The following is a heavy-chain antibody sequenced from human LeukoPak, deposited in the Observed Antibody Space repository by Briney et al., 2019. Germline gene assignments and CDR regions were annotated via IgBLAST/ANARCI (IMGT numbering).Heavy chain of an antibody. CDR2: ISSNGDST. CDR3: VKDGVGANFDY. J-gene: IGHJ4*02. CDR1: GFIFSNYA. D-gene: IGHD1-26*01. Sequence: GGTLRLSCSASGFIFSNYAVHWVRQAPGKGLEYVSAISSNGDSTYYADSVKGRLTISRDNSKNTLYLQMSSLRAEDTAVYYCVKDGVGANFDYWGQGTLVTVSS. V-gene: IGHV3-64D*06.